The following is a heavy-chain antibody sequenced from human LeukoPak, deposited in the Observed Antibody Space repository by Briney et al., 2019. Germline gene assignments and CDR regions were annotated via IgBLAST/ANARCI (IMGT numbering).Heavy chain of an antibody. Sequence: TLXLTCTXSGGSXSSGGYYWSWIRQHPGKGLEWIGYIYYSGSTYYNLSLKSRVTISVDTSKNQFSLKLSSVTAADTAVYYCARASRYSYGFYFDYWGQGTLVTVSS. J-gene: IGHJ4*02. CDR2: IYYSGST. D-gene: IGHD5-18*01. CDR3: ARASRYSYGFYFDY. CDR1: GGSXSSGGYY. V-gene: IGHV4-31*03.